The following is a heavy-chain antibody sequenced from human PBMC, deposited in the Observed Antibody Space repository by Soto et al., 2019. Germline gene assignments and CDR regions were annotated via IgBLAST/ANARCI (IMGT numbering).Heavy chain of an antibody. D-gene: IGHD3-16*01. CDR3: ARWGTTGGLDV. CDR1: GFTFRSYV. Sequence: VQLVESGGGVVQPGTSLRLSCVGSGFTFRSYVIHWVRQAPGKGLEWVALTSYDGSNNFYGDSVKGRFTISRDNSRNTVDLQMHRLRLEDTALYYCARWGTTGGLDVWGQGTLVSVSS. V-gene: IGHV3-33*05. CDR2: TSYDGSNN. J-gene: IGHJ4*02.